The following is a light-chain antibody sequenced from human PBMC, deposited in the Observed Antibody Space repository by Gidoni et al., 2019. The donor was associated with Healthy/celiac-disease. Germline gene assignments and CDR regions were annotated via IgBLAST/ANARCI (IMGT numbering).Light chain of an antibody. CDR1: SSNIGSNT. CDR3: AAWDDSLNAYV. Sequence: QSVLTQPHSASGTHGQRVTISCSGRSSNIGSNTVNWYQQLPGTAPKLLIYSNNQRPSGVPARFSGAKSGTSASLAISGLQSEDEADYYCAAWDDSLNAYVFGTGTKVTVL. CDR2: SNN. J-gene: IGLJ1*01. V-gene: IGLV1-44*01.